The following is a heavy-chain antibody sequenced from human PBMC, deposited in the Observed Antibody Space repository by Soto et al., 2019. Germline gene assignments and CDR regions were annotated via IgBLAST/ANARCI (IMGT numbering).Heavy chain of an antibody. J-gene: IGHJ4*02. CDR2: IIPLLDTT. V-gene: IGHV1-69*08. CDR3: ARDSRTYYYDSSGYFDD. Sequence: SVKVACKTSGGTLSNDIITCVRQAPGQGLEWMGRIIPLLDTTNYAQKFQGRVTITADKSAGTAYMELNRLRSEDTAVYYCARDSRTYYYDSSGYFDDWGQGTLVTVSS. CDR1: GGTLSNDI. D-gene: IGHD3-22*01.